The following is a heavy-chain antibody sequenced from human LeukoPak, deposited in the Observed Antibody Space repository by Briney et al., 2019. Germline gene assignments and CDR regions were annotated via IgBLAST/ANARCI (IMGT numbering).Heavy chain of an antibody. J-gene: IGHJ4*02. V-gene: IGHV3-23*01. D-gene: IGHD5-18*01. CDR1: GFTFGSHA. Sequence: GGSLRLSCEASGFTFGSHAMYWVRQAPGKGLEWIAGIFGSGGSPHYADPVKGRFTISRDNSRNTVYLQINSLRAEDTAVYYCGKTTVGYSSGQKPAWPVDYWGQGTLVTVSS. CDR3: GKTTVGYSSGQKPAWPVDY. CDR2: IFGSGGSP.